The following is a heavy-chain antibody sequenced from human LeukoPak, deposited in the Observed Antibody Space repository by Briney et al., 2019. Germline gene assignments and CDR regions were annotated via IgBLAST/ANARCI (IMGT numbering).Heavy chain of an antibody. CDR2: IYYSGST. CDR3: ASSGYDLGHDY. V-gene: IGHV4-31*03. J-gene: IGHJ4*02. Sequence: SETLSLTCTVSGGSISSGGYYWSWIRQHPGKGLEWIGYIYYSGSTYYNPSLKSRVTISVDTSKNQFSLKLSSVTAADTAVYSCASSGYDLGHDYWGQGTLVTVSS. CDR1: GGSISSGGYY. D-gene: IGHD5-12*01.